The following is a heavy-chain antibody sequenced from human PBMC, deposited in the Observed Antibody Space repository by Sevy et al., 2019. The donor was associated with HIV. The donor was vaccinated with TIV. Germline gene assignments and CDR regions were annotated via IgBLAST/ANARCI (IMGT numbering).Heavy chain of an antibody. CDR2: LSFGCGKI. CDR3: ARDGCSRPHDY. J-gene: IGHJ4*02. D-gene: IGHD2-8*01. CDR1: GFAFYEYS. V-gene: IGHV3-23*01. Sequence: GGSLRLSCAASGFAFYEYSMSWIRQAPGKGLEWVATLSFGCGKINYADSVKGRFTISRDNSKNSFYLQMDNLRVEDTALYYGARDGCSRPHDYWGQGTRVTVSS.